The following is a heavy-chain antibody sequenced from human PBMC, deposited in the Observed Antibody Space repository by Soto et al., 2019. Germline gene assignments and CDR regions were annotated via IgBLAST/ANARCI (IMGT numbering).Heavy chain of an antibody. CDR1: GGTFSSYA. J-gene: IGHJ4*02. D-gene: IGHD5-12*01. CDR2: IIPIFGTA. CDR3: ASIVEMATNLGYYFDY. V-gene: IGHV1-69*12. Sequence: QVQLVQSGAEVKKPGSSVKVSCKASGGTFSSYAISWVRQAPGQGLEWMGGIIPIFGTANYAQKFQGRVTITADESTSTAYMELSSLKSEDTAVYYCASIVEMATNLGYYFDYWGQGTLVTVSS.